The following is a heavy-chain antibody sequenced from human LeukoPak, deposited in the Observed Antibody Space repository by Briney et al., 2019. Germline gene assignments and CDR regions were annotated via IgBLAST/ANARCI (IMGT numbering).Heavy chain of an antibody. V-gene: IGHV3-7*03. CDR3: ARDHDSNWCPYHDY. CDR2: IKQDGSQK. CDR1: GFSFSTYW. J-gene: IGHJ4*02. Sequence: PGGSLRLSCAASGFSFSTYWMSWVRQAPGKGLEWLANIKQDGSQKYYVDSVKDRFTISRDNAKNSLYLQLDSLRADDTAVYYCARDHDSNWCPYHDYWGQGTPVTVSS. D-gene: IGHD6-13*01.